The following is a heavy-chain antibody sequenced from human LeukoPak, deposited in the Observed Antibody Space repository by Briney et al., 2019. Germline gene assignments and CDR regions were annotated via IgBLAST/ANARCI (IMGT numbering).Heavy chain of an antibody. CDR3: ARVKSGSYSSWFDP. Sequence: ASVKVSCKASGYTFTSYDINWVRQATGQGLEWTGWMNPNSGNTGYAQKFQGRVTMTRNTSISTAYMELSSLRSEDTAVYYCARVKSGSYSSWFDPWGQGTLVTVSS. J-gene: IGHJ5*02. D-gene: IGHD1-26*01. CDR1: GYTFTSYD. CDR2: MNPNSGNT. V-gene: IGHV1-8*01.